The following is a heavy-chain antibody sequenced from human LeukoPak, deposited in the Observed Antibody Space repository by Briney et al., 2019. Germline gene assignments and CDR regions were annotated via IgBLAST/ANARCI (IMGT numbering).Heavy chain of an antibody. V-gene: IGHV1-24*01. D-gene: IGHD3-22*01. CDR3: AADGGLLLNS. CDR2: FDPEDGET. CDR1: GYTLTELS. J-gene: IGHJ4*02. Sequence: GASVKVSCKVSGYTLTELSMHWVRQAPGKGLEWMGGFDPEDGETIYAQKFQGRVTMTEGTSTDTTYMELSSLRSEDTAVYYCAADGGLLLNSWGQGTLVTVSS.